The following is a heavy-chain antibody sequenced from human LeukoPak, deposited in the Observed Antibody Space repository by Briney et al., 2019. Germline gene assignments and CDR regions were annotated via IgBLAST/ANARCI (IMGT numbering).Heavy chain of an antibody. V-gene: IGHV4-4*02. Sequence: PSETLSLTCAVSGGSISSSNWWSWVRQPPGKGLEWIGEIYHSGSTNYNPSLKSRVTISVDTSKNQFSLKLSSVTAADTAVYYCARAGDSSGYSDYWGQGTLVIVSS. D-gene: IGHD3-22*01. CDR1: GGSISSSNW. J-gene: IGHJ4*02. CDR2: IYHSGST. CDR3: ARAGDSSGYSDY.